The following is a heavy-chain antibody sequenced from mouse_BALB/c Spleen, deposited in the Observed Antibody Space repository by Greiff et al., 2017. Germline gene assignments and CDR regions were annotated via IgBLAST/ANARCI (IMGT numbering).Heavy chain of an antibody. V-gene: IGHV1-31*01. Sequence: VQLQQSGPELVKPGASVKISCKASGYSFTGYYMHWVKQSHVKSLEWIGRINPYNGATSYNQNFKDKASLTVDKSSSTAYMELHSLTSEDSAVYYCARVTGEWFAYWGQGTLVTVSA. CDR3: ARVTGEWFAY. D-gene: IGHD2-12*01. CDR2: INPYNGAT. J-gene: IGHJ3*01. CDR1: GYSFTGYY.